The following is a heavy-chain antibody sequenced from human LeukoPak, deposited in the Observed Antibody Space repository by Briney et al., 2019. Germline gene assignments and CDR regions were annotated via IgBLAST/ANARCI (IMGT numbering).Heavy chain of an antibody. V-gene: IGHV1-69*05. CDR2: IIPIFGTA. Sequence: SVKVSCKASGGTFSSYAISWVRQAPGQGLEWMGGIIPIFGTANYAQKFQGRVTITTDESTSTAYMELSSLRSEDTAVYYCARERIQLWGSFYYYYYMDAWGKGTTVTVSS. D-gene: IGHD5-18*01. CDR3: ARERIQLWGSFYYYYYMDA. J-gene: IGHJ6*03. CDR1: GGTFSSYA.